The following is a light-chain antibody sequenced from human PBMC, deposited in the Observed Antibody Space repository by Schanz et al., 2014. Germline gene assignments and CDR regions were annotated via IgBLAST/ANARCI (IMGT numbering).Light chain of an antibody. V-gene: IGKV3-15*01. J-gene: IGKJ5*01. Sequence: EIVLTQSPGTLSLSPGERATLSCRAGQSVSSSSLAWYQQKPGQAPRLLIYGASTRATGIPARFSGSGSGTEFTLTISSLQSEDFAVYYCQQYNNWPPITFGQGTRLEIK. CDR2: GAS. CDR1: QSVSSS. CDR3: QQYNNWPPIT.